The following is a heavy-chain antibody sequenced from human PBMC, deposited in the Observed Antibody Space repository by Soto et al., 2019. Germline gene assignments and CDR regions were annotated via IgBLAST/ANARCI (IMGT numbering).Heavy chain of an antibody. CDR1: GFTFSNAW. J-gene: IGHJ4*02. CDR2: IKSKTDGGTT. Sequence: PGGVPRLSCAASGFTFSNAWMSWVRQAPGKGLEWVGRIKSKTDGGTTDYAAPVKGRFTISRDDSKNTLYLQMNSLKTEDTAVYYCTIRTRDYDFWSGYTRWGQGTLVTVSS. D-gene: IGHD3-3*01. CDR3: TIRTRDYDFWSGYTR. V-gene: IGHV3-15*01.